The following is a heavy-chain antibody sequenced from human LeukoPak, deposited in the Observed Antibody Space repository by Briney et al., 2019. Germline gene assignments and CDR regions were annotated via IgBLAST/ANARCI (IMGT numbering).Heavy chain of an antibody. CDR3: ARDRRLDYYFYMDV. CDR1: GFTFSTYW. J-gene: IGHJ6*03. CDR2: IKQDGSEK. Sequence: GGSLRLSCAASGFTFSTYWMSWVRQAPGKGLEWVANIKQDGSEKYYVDSVKGVFIISRDNAKNSLFLQMNSLRVEDTAVYYCARDRRLDYYFYMDVWGKGTTVTVSS. V-gene: IGHV3-7*01.